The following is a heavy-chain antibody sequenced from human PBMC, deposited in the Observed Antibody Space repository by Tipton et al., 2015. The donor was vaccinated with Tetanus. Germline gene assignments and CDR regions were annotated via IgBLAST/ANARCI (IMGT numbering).Heavy chain of an antibody. J-gene: IGHJ3*02. CDR1: GGSICINNW. Sequence: TLSLTCDVSGGSICINNWWSWVRQSPGKGLEWIGEIYNCGTTNYNPSLKSRVTLSLDKSKNQLYLKLNSVTVADTAVYFCARVLRYSTSGGWDDAFDIWGQGTRVTVSS. D-gene: IGHD2-15*01. V-gene: IGHV4-4*01. CDR2: IYNCGTT. CDR3: ARVLRYSTSGGWDDAFDI.